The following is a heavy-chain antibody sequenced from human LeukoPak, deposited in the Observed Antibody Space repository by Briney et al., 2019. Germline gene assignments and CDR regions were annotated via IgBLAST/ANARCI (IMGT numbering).Heavy chain of an antibody. CDR1: GFTFSSYS. CDR3: AREGNWNYDYDY. V-gene: IGHV3-21*01. CDR2: ISSSSSYI. J-gene: IGHJ4*02. Sequence: GGSLRLSCAASGFTFSSYSKNWVRQAPGKGLEWVSSISSSSSYIYYADSVKGRFTISRDNAKNSLYLQMNSLRAEDTAVYYCAREGNWNYDYDYWGQGTLVTVSS. D-gene: IGHD1-7*01.